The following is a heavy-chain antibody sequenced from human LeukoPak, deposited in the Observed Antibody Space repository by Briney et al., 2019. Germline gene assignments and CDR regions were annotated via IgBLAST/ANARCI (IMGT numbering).Heavy chain of an antibody. V-gene: IGHV3-21*01. CDR1: GFTFSSYS. D-gene: IGHD6-13*01. CDR3: ARGELSYSSSWYLTGWFDP. J-gene: IGHJ5*02. CDR2: ISISSSYI. Sequence: GGSLRLSCAASGFTFSSYSMNWVRHAPGKGLEWVSSISISSSYIYYADSVKGRFTISRDNAKNSLYLQMNSLRAEDTAVYYCARGELSYSSSWYLTGWFDPWGQGTLVTVSS.